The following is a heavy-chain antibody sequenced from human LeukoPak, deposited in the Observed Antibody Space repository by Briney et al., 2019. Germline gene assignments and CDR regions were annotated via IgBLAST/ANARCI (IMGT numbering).Heavy chain of an antibody. Sequence: GGSLRLSCAVTGVTFSSYAMHWVRQAPGKGLEWVAVISYDGSNKYSADSVKGRFTISRDNSENTLYLQMNSLRAEDTAVYYCARGQLEWENYYYGMDFWAKGPRSPSP. J-gene: IGHJ6*02. CDR2: ISYDGSNK. V-gene: IGHV3-30*04. CDR1: GVTFSSYA. D-gene: IGHD1-1*01. CDR3: ARGQLEWENYYYGMDF.